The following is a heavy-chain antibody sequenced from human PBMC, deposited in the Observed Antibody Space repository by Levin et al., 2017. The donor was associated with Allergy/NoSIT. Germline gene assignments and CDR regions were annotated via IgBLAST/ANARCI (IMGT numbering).Heavy chain of an antibody. Sequence: GGSLRLSCAASGFTFDDYAMHWVRQAPGKGLEWVSLISWNSDSIGYADSVKGRFTISRDNAKNSLYLQMSSLRAEDTASYYCVKAVSYGYFDLWGRGTLVTVSS. CDR2: ISWNSDSI. CDR3: VKAVSYGYFDL. V-gene: IGHV3-9*01. J-gene: IGHJ2*01. CDR1: GFTFDDYA.